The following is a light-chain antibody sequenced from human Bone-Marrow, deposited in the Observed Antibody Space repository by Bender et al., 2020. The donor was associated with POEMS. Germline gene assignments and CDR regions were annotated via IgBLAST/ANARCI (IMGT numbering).Light chain of an antibody. V-gene: IGLV2-23*01. CDR2: ENS. CDR3: CSYAISGIWV. Sequence: QSALTQPASVSGSPGQSITISCTGTADDVGSYDLVSWYQQHPDKAPKLLIYENSKRPSAISYRFSASKSGNTASLTVSGLQTEDEGDYYCCSYAISGIWVFGTGTQVTVL. J-gene: IGLJ1*01. CDR1: ADDVGSYDL.